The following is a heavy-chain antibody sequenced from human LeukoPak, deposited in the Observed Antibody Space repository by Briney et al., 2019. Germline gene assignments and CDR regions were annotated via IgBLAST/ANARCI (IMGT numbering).Heavy chain of an antibody. CDR3: AKGLHCSHGADVFDI. Sequence: SVNVSCKASGGSVSTYSIIWVRQAPGQGLEWMGGIIPIFGTTTYAQRFQGRVTITADESLSTAYMELSSLQSEDTAEYFCAKGLHCSHGADVFDIWAQGTTVTVSS. J-gene: IGHJ3*02. CDR1: GGSVSTYS. D-gene: IGHD2-21*01. V-gene: IGHV1-69*13. CDR2: IIPIFGTT.